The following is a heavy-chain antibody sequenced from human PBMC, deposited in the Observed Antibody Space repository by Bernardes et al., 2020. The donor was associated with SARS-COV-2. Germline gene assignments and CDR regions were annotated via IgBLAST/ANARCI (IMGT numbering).Heavy chain of an antibody. CDR2: IYWDDDK. J-gene: IGHJ4*02. D-gene: IGHD3-16*02. CDR1: GFSLSTSAVG. Sequence: SGPTLVKPTQTLTLTCAFSGFSLSTSAVGVGWIRQPPGKALEWLALIYWDDDKRYSPSLKTRLIITKDTSKNQVVLTMTNMDPVDTATYYCAHEANMGLPLGKLSFDYWGQGTLVTVSS. V-gene: IGHV2-5*02. CDR3: AHEANMGLPLGKLSFDY.